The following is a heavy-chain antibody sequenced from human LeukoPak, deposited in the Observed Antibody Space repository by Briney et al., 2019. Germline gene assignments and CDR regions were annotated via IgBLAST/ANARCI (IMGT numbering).Heavy chain of an antibody. CDR2: IYYSGST. CDR1: GGSISSYY. CDR3: ARSPRWENDAFDI. V-gene: IGHV4-59*01. J-gene: IGHJ3*02. D-gene: IGHD1-26*01. Sequence: ETPSLTCTVSGGSISSYYWSWIRQPPGKGLEWIGYIYYSGSTNYNPSLKSRVTISVDTSKNQFSLKLSSVTAADTAVYYCARSPRWENDAFDIWGQGTMVTVSS.